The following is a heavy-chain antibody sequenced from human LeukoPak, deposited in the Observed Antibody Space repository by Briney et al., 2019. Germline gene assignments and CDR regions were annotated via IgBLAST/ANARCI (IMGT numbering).Heavy chain of an antibody. Sequence: PGGSLRLSCAASGFTFSSYNMNWVRQAPGKGLEWVSSISSSSGYIYYADSVKGRFTISRDNAKNMLYLQMNSLRAEDTAVYYCARDWYYSIDYWGQGTLVTVSS. J-gene: IGHJ4*02. CDR1: GFTFSSYN. CDR2: ISSSSGYI. V-gene: IGHV3-21*01. D-gene: IGHD3-10*01. CDR3: ARDWYYSIDY.